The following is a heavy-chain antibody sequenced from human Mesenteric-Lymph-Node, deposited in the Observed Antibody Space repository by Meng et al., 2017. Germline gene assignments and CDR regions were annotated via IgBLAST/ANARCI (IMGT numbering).Heavy chain of an antibody. CDR1: GFTFSSYA. CDR3: AKCPTVAGPFDS. Sequence: GESLKISCAASGFTFSSYAMSWVRQAPGKGLEWVSAISGSGGSTYYADSVKGRFTISRDNSKNTLYLQMNSLRAEDTAVYYCAKCPTVAGPFDSWGQGTLVTVSS. CDR2: ISGSGGST. J-gene: IGHJ4*02. D-gene: IGHD6-19*01. V-gene: IGHV3-23*01.